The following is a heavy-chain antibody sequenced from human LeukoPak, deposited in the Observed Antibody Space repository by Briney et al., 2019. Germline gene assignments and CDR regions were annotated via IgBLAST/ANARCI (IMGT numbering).Heavy chain of an antibody. V-gene: IGHV3-33*01. CDR2: IWYDGSNK. J-gene: IGHJ4*02. CDR3: ARDFGGARSDYFDY. CDR1: GFTFSSYG. Sequence: GGSLRLSCAASGFTFSSYGMHWVRQAPGKGLEWVAVIWYDGSNKYYADSVKGRFTISRDNSKNTLYLQMNSLRAEDTAVYYCARDFGGARSDYFDYWGQGTLVAVSS. D-gene: IGHD3-16*01.